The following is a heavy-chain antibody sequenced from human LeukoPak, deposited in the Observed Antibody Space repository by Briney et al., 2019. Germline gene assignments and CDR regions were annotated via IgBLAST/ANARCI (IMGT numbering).Heavy chain of an antibody. D-gene: IGHD3-22*01. J-gene: IGHJ6*02. CDR3: AKGMIVVVPIGDYYYYGMDV. V-gene: IGHV3-23*01. Sequence: PGGSLRLSCAASGFTFSSYAMSWVRQAPGKGLEWVSAISGSGGSTYYADSVKGRFTISRDNSKNTLYLQMNSLRAEDTAVYYCAKGMIVVVPIGDYYYYGMDVWGQGTTVTVSS. CDR2: ISGSGGST. CDR1: GFTFSSYA.